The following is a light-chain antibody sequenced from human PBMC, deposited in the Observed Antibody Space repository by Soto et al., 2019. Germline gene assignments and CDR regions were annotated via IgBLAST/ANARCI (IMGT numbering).Light chain of an antibody. CDR2: GNT. CDR3: QPYDSSRVV. J-gene: IGLJ2*01. V-gene: IGLV1-40*01. Sequence: QLVLTQQPSVSGAPGQRVTISCTGNSSNIGAGYDVHWYQQFPGAAPKVLIHGNTNRPAGVPARFSGSKSCTSASLAITGLQAEDEADYYCQPYDSSRVVFGGGTKLTVL. CDR1: SSNIGAGYD.